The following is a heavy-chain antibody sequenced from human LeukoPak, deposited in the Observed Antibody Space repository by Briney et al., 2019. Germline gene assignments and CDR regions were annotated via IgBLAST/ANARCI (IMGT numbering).Heavy chain of an antibody. Sequence: QPGRSLRLSCAASGFTFSSYGMHWVRQAPGKGLEWVAVISYDGSNKYYADSVKGRFTISRDNSKNTLYLQMNSLRAEDTAVYCCTSGIAAAGTIVHGYWGQGTLVTVSS. CDR3: TSGIAAAGTIVHGY. J-gene: IGHJ4*02. CDR1: GFTFSSYG. CDR2: ISYDGSNK. V-gene: IGHV3-30*03. D-gene: IGHD6-13*01.